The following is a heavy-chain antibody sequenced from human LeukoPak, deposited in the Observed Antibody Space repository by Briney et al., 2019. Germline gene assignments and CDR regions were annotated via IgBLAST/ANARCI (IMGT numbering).Heavy chain of an antibody. CDR3: AREKFDS. CDR1: GFTLSSYA. J-gene: IGHJ5*01. CDR2: VSYEGTIK. Sequence: PGRSLRLSCAASGFTLSSYAMHWVRQAPGKGLEWVAVVSYEGTIKYYTDSAKGRFAISRDNSNNVISLQMNNLTTEDTATYYCAREKFDSWGQGTLVTVSP. V-gene: IGHV3-30*09.